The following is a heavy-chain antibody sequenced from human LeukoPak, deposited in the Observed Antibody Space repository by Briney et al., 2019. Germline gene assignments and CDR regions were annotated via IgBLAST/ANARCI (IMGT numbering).Heavy chain of an antibody. V-gene: IGHV3-33*06. CDR1: GFTLSNYG. CDR3: AKSGRNWAYLEY. D-gene: IGHD7-27*01. J-gene: IGHJ4*02. Sequence: GGSLRLPCAVSGFTLSNYGMHWVRQAPGRGLEWVAVIWYDGTNKYYADSVRGRFTIFGDSSKNTLYLQMNSLRAEDTAVYYCAKSGRNWAYLEYWGQGTLVTVSS. CDR2: IWYDGTNK.